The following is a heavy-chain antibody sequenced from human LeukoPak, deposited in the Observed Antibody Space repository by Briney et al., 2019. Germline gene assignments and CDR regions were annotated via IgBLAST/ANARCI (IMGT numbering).Heavy chain of an antibody. CDR3: ARAPGYQFLTN. CDR1: GFIFSNYE. D-gene: IGHD6-13*01. Sequence: GGSLRLSCAASGFIFSNYEMNWVRQAPGKGLEWISYINVGGTPIYYADSVKGRFTMSRDNAKNSLYLQMNSLKVEDTAVYYCARAPGYQFLTNWGQGTLVTVSS. J-gene: IGHJ4*02. CDR2: INVGGTPI. V-gene: IGHV3-48*03.